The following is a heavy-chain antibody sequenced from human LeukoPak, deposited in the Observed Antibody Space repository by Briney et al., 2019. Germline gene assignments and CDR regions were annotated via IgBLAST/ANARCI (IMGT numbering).Heavy chain of an antibody. CDR3: ARGIEADDY. CDR1: GFTFNSYW. CDR2: INTDGSST. V-gene: IGHV3-74*01. J-gene: IGHJ4*02. Sequence: GGSLRLSCATSGFTFNSYWMHWVRQAPGKGLAWVSYINTDGSSTNYADSVKGRFTISRDNSKNTLYLQMNSLRAEDTAVYYCARGIEADDYWGQGTLVTVSS. D-gene: IGHD2-15*01.